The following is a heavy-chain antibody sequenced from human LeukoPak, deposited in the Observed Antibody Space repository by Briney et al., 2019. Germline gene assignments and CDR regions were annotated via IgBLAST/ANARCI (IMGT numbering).Heavy chain of an antibody. CDR2: IIPIFGTA. CDR1: GGTFSSYA. Sequence: SVKVSCKASGGTFSSYAINWVRQAPGQGLEWMGGIIPIFGTANYAQKFQDRVTITADESTSTAYMELNSLGAEDTAVYYCAKWDWVVAFDIWGQGTMVTVSS. V-gene: IGHV1-69*13. CDR3: AKWDWVVAFDI. J-gene: IGHJ3*02. D-gene: IGHD3/OR15-3a*01.